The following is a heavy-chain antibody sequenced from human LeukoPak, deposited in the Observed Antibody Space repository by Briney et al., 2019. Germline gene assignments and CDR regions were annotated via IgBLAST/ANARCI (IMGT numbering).Heavy chain of an antibody. J-gene: IGHJ4*02. D-gene: IGHD4-11*01. CDR1: IGSFSGYY. V-gene: IGHV4-34*01. CDR2: INHSGST. Sequence: SETLSLTCTVYIGSFSGYYWSGIRQPPGKGLEWIGEINHSGSTNYNPSLKSRVTISVDTSKIQFYLKLSAVTAADAAVYYCAMTTILLFSHWGQGTLVTVSS. CDR3: AMTTILLFSH.